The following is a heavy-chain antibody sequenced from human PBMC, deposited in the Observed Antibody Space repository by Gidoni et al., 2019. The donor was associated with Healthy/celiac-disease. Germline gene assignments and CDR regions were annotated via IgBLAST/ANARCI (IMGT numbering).Heavy chain of an antibody. Sequence: QVQLQQWGAGLLKPSETLSLTCAVYGGSFSGYYWSWIRQPPGKGLAWIGEINHSGSTNYNPSLKSRVTISVDTSKNQFSLKLSSVTAADTAVYYCARGQYCSSTSCYKGGYYMDVWDKGTTVTVSS. J-gene: IGHJ6*03. CDR1: GGSFSGYY. V-gene: IGHV4-34*01. D-gene: IGHD2-2*02. CDR2: INHSGST. CDR3: ARGQYCSSTSCYKGGYYMDV.